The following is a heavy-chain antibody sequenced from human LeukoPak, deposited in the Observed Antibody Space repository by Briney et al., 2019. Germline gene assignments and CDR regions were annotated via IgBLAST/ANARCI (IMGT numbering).Heavy chain of an antibody. CDR1: GGSISSYY. J-gene: IGHJ5*02. Sequence: SETLSLTCTVSGGSISSYYWSWIRQPAGKGLEWIGRGHTSGTTYYSPSLKSRVTMSVDTSKNQFSLRLNSVTAADTAVYYCARIITGTYFDWFDPWGQGTLVTVSS. V-gene: IGHV4-4*07. CDR3: ARIITGTYFDWFDP. CDR2: GHTSGTT. D-gene: IGHD1-7*01.